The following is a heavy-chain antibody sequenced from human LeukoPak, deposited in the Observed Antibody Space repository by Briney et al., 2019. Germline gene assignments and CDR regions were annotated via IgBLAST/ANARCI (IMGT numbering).Heavy chain of an antibody. D-gene: IGHD2-2*01. J-gene: IGHJ3*02. V-gene: IGHV3-21*01. CDR2: ISSSSSSYI. CDR3: ARVCSTSCSYHDAFDI. Sequence: GGSLRLSRAASGFTFSSYSMNWVRQAPGKGLEWVSSISSSSSSYIYYADSVKGRFTISRDNAKNSLYLQMNSLRAEDTAVYYCARVCSTSCSYHDAFDIWGQGTMVTVSS. CDR1: GFTFSSYS.